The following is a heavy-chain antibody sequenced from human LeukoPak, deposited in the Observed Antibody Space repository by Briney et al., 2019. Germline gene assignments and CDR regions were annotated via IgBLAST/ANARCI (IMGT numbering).Heavy chain of an antibody. J-gene: IGHJ5*02. V-gene: IGHV4-38-2*02. D-gene: IGHD1-26*01. CDR1: GYSISSGYY. Sequence: SETLSLTCTVSGYSISSGYYWGWIRQPPGKGLEWIGSIYHSGSTYYNPSLKSRVTISVDTSKNQFSLKLSSVTAADTAVYYCARGGVGAEDWFDPWGQGTLVTVSS. CDR3: ARGGVGAEDWFDP. CDR2: IYHSGST.